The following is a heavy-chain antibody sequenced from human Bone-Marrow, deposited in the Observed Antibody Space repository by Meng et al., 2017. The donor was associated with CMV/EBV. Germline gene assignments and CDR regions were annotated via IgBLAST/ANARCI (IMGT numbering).Heavy chain of an antibody. J-gene: IGHJ3*02. CDR1: GFTFSTYA. D-gene: IGHD2-2*01. V-gene: IGHV3-30*04. CDR3: VRDHDIVVLPAAPRGAFDI. CDR2: ISDDGSNK. Sequence: GESLKISCAASGFTFSTYAMHWVRQAPGKGLEWVAVISDDGSNKFYADSVKGRFTISRDNSKNTLYLQMNSLGAEDTAVYYCVRDHDIVVLPAAPRGAFDIWGQGTMVTVSS.